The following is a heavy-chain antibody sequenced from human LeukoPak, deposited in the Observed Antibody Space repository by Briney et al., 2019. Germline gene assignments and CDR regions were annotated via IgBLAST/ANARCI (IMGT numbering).Heavy chain of an antibody. CDR3: ARVALGRPDYYYYGMDV. Sequence: GGSLRLSCAASGFTVSSNYMNWVRQAPGKGLEWVSVIYSGGSTYYADSVKGRFTISRDNSKNTLYLQMNSLRAEDTAVYYCARVALGRPDYYYYGMDVWGQGTTVTVSS. CDR2: IYSGGST. V-gene: IGHV3-53*01. CDR1: GFTVSSNY. D-gene: IGHD2-15*01. J-gene: IGHJ6*02.